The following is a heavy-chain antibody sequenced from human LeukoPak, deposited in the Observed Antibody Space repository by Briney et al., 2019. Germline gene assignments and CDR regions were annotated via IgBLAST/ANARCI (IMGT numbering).Heavy chain of an antibody. D-gene: IGHD6-19*01. CDR2: ISGYGVDT. J-gene: IGHJ3*02. V-gene: IGHV3-23*01. CDR3: AKVASNSGKGGAFDM. CDR1: GFTFSNYA. Sequence: GGSLRLSCAASGFTFSNYAMSWVRQAPGKGLEWVSSISGYGVDTYYTDSVKGRFTISRDNSKNTLFLQMDSLRVENTAIYYCAKVASNSGKGGAFDMWGQGTMVIVSS.